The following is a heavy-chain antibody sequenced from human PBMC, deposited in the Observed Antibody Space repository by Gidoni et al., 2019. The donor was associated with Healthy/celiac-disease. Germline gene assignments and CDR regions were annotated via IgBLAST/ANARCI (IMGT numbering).Heavy chain of an antibody. J-gene: IGHJ4*02. CDR1: GFPFSSYA. CDR3: ARDSDYYDSSGPGD. Sequence: QVQLVESGGGVVQPGRSLRLSCAASGFPFSSYAMHWVRQAPGKGLEWVAVISYDGSNKYYADSVKGRFTISRDNSKNTLYLQMNSLRAEDTAVYYCARDSDYYDSSGPGDWGQGTLVTVSS. V-gene: IGHV3-30-3*01. CDR2: ISYDGSNK. D-gene: IGHD3-22*01.